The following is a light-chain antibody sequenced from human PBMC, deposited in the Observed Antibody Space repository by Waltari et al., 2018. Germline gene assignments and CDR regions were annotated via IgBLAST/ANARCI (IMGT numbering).Light chain of an antibody. CDR3: QKYVGLPAT. Sequence: VLTQSPGTLSLSPGERATVSCRASQSVGKYLAWYQQKPGQAPRLLIYDTSTRATGIPDRFSGSGSGTDFSLTISRLEPEDFAVYYCQKYVGLPATFGQGTKVQIK. CDR1: QSVGKY. CDR2: DTS. J-gene: IGKJ1*01. V-gene: IGKV3-20*01.